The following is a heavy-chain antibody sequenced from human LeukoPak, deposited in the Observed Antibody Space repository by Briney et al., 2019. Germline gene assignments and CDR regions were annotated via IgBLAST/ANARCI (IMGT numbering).Heavy chain of an antibody. CDR2: IKQDGSEK. J-gene: IGHJ4*02. CDR1: GFTFSSYW. CDR3: ARGAALNSSPFDY. D-gene: IGHD6-13*01. Sequence: QSGGSLRLSCAASGFTFSSYWMSWVRQAPGKGLEWVANIKQDGSEKYYVDSVKGRFTISRDNAKNSLYLQMNSLRAEDTAVYYCARGAALNSSPFDYWGQGTLVTVSS. V-gene: IGHV3-7*04.